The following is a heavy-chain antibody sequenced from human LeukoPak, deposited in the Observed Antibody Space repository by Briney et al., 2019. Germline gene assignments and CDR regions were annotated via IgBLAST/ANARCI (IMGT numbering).Heavy chain of an antibody. CDR2: IWYDGSNK. CDR3: ARIGYYYDSSGYYSVHFDY. J-gene: IGHJ4*02. CDR1: GFTFSSYG. D-gene: IGHD3-22*01. V-gene: IGHV3-33*01. Sequence: QTGGSLRLSCAASGFTFSSYGMHWVRQAPGKGLEWVAVIWYDGSNKYYADSVKGRFTISRDNSKNTLYLQMNSLRAEDTAVYYCARIGYYYDSSGYYSVHFDYWGQGTLVTVSS.